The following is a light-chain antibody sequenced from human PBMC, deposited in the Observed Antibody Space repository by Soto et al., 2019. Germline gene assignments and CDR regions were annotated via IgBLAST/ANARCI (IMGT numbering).Light chain of an antibody. J-gene: IGLJ2*01. CDR1: SSNIGSNT. Sequence: QSVLTQPPSASGTPGQRFTIACSGSSSNIGSNTVNWYQHLPGTAPKLLMYSNSQRPSGVPDRFSGSQSGTSASLAISGIESEDEAGYYCAAWDDSLNGVVFGGGTKLTVL. CDR2: SNS. V-gene: IGLV1-44*01. CDR3: AAWDDSLNGVV.